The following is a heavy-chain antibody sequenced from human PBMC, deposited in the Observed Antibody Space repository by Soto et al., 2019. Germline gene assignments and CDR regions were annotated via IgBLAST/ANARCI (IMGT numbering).Heavy chain of an antibody. CDR1: RVAFTCIS. CDR2: ISGYDGKT. D-gene: IGHD3-3*01. V-gene: IGHV1-18*01. J-gene: IGHJ5*01. Sequence: GASVEVSSKTPRVAFTCISISWARHATGEGLEWMGWISGYDGKTKYPQKFQGRVTMTTDPSTSTAYMELRSLTSDDTAVYYCVSYDFRSRYYGIRWWFDSWGQGTLVTVSS. CDR3: VSYDFRSRYYGIRWWFDS.